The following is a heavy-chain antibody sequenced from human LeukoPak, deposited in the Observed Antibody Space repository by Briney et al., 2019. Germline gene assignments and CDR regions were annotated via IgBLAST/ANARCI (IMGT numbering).Heavy chain of an antibody. V-gene: IGHV3-33*01. D-gene: IGHD6-13*01. CDR2: IWYDGSNK. J-gene: IGHJ4*02. CDR1: GFTFSSYG. Sequence: PGRSLRLSCAASGFTFSSYGMHWVRQAPGKGLEWVAVIWYDGSNKYYADSVKGRFTISRDNSKNTLYLQMNSLRAEDTAVYYCARERAVGPIAAAGSGCFDYWGQGTLVIVSS. CDR3: ARERAVGPIAAAGSGCFDY.